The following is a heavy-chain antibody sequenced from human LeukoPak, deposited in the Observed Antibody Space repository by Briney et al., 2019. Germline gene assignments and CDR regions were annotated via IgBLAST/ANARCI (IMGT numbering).Heavy chain of an antibody. CDR1: GFTFSSYA. D-gene: IGHD6-19*01. CDR2: ISGSGGST. J-gene: IGHJ5*02. CDR3: ARVGAVAGNNWFDP. V-gene: IGHV3-23*01. Sequence: GGSLRLSCAASGFTFSSYAMSWVRQAPGKELEWVSAISGSGGSTYYADSVKGRFTISRDNSKNTLYLQMNSLRAEDTAVYYCARVGAVAGNNWFDPWGQGTLVTVSS.